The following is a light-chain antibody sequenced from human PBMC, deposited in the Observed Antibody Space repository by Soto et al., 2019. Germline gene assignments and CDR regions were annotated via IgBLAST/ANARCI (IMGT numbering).Light chain of an antibody. J-gene: IGKJ1*01. CDR1: QSISSW. CDR3: QHYNSYSEA. Sequence: DIQMTQFPSTLSASVGDRVTITCRASQSISSWLAWYQQKPGKAPNLLIYKASTLKSGVPSRFSGSGSGTEFTLTISSLQPDDFATYYCQHYNSYSEAFGQGTKVELK. V-gene: IGKV1-5*03. CDR2: KAS.